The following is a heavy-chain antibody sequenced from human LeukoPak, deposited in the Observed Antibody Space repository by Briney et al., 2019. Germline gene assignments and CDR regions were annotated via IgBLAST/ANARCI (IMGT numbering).Heavy chain of an antibody. Sequence: GGSLRLSCAASGFTAGTYWMSWVRQAPGKGLEWVANMDRDGTTKFYLDSLEGRFTISRDNAKNSLYLQGNSLRVEDTAVYYCARDGGYCEGITSPGDLWGQGALVAVSS. CDR1: GFTAGTYW. V-gene: IGHV3-7*03. D-gene: IGHD2-15*01. J-gene: IGHJ5*02. CDR2: MDRDGTTK. CDR3: ARDGGYCEGITSPGDL.